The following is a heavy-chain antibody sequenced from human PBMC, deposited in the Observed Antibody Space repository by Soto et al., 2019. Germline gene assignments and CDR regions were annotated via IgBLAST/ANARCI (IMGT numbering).Heavy chain of an antibody. Sequence: PGESLKISCKGSGYSFTSYLIGWVRQMPGKGLEWMGIIYPGDSDTRYSPSFQGQVTISADKSISTAYLQWSSLKASDTAMYYCARGDGYCSSTSCYNNYGMDVWGEGTRVTVSS. V-gene: IGHV5-51*01. J-gene: IGHJ6*04. CDR1: GYSFTSYL. CDR2: IYPGDSDT. D-gene: IGHD2-2*02. CDR3: ARGDGYCSSTSCYNNYGMDV.